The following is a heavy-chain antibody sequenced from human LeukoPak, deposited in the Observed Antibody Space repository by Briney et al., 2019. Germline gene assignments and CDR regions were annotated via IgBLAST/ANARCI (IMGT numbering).Heavy chain of an antibody. Sequence: PGGSLRLSCAASGFTVSRNYMSWVRQAPGKGLEWVSAIHSGGSTYYADSVKGRFTISRDNSKNTLYLQMNSLRAEDTAVYYCATGDYESPVGYWGQGTLVSVSS. CDR3: ATGDYESPVGY. D-gene: IGHD4-17*01. CDR2: IHSGGST. J-gene: IGHJ4*02. CDR1: GFTVSRNY. V-gene: IGHV3-66*01.